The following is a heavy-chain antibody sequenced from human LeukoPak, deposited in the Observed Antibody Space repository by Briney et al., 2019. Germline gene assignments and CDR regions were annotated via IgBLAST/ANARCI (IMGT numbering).Heavy chain of an antibody. CDR3: ARSCSSTSCYDGRFDP. Sequence: PSQTLSLTCAVSGGSISSGGYSWSWLRQPPGKGLEWIGYIYHSGSTYYNPSLKSRVTISVDRAKNQFSLKLSSVTAADTAVYYCARSCSSTSCYDGRFDPWGQGTLVTVSS. CDR1: GGSISSGGYS. V-gene: IGHV4-30-2*01. D-gene: IGHD2-2*01. CDR2: IYHSGST. J-gene: IGHJ5*02.